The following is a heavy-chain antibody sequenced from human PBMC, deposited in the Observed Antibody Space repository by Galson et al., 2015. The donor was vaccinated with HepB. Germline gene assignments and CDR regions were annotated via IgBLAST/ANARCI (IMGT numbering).Heavy chain of an antibody. CDR3: ARELQQLALVSH. V-gene: IGHV1-69*13. CDR2: LTPLFGTA. CDR1: GGTFVSYG. Sequence: SVKVSCKASGGTFVSYGISWVRQAPGQGLEWMGGLTPLFGTANYAQKFQGRVTITADETTSTAYMELSSLRSEDAAVYYCARELQQLALVSHWGQGTLVRVSS. D-gene: IGHD6-13*01. J-gene: IGHJ4*02.